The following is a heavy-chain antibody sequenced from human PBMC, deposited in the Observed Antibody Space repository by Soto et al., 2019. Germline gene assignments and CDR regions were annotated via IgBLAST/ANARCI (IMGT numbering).Heavy chain of an antibody. Sequence: QVQLQQWGAGLLKPSETLSLTCAVYGGSFSGYYWSWIRQPPGKGLEWIGEINHSGSTNYNPSLQSRVTISVGTSKNQFSLKLSSVTAADTAVYYCARGEGDWNYWGEGWGQGTLVTVSS. CDR1: GGSFSGYY. D-gene: IGHD1-7*01. CDR3: ARGEGDWNYWGEG. V-gene: IGHV4-34*01. J-gene: IGHJ4*02. CDR2: INHSGST.